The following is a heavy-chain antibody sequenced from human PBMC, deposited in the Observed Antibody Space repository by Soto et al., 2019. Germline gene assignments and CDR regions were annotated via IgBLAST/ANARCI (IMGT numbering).Heavy chain of an antibody. CDR3: ARVGVAAPIDP. V-gene: IGHV3-7*01. Sequence: EVQLVESGGGLVQPGGSLRLSCAASGFSFSDYSMTWVRQAPGKGLEWVADIKHDGSEKHYLDSVKGRFTISRDDARNSLYLQISSLRAEDTAVCYCARVGVAAPIDPWGQGTLVTVSS. D-gene: IGHD6-6*01. J-gene: IGHJ5*02. CDR1: GFSFSDYS. CDR2: IKHDGSEK.